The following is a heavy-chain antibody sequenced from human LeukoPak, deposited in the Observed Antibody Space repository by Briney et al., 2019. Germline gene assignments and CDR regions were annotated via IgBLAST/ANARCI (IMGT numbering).Heavy chain of an antibody. J-gene: IGHJ5*02. V-gene: IGHV4-39*07. CDR3: ARDPGALITMTINNWFDP. CDR1: GGSISSTSYY. D-gene: IGHD3-22*01. Sequence: SGTLSLTCTVSGGSISSTSYYWGWIRQTPGKGLEWIGSIYYTGSTYSNPSLRSRVTISIDTSKNQFSLNLSSVTAADTAVYYCARDPGALITMTINNWFDPWGQGTLVTVSS. CDR2: IYYTGST.